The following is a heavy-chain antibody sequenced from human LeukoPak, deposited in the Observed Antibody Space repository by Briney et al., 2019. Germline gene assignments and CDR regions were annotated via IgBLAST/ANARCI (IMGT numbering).Heavy chain of an antibody. D-gene: IGHD6-19*01. J-gene: IGHJ4*02. CDR3: ARHHTAVAGIDY. CDR1: GGSFSGYY. Sequence: SETLSLTCAVYGGSFSGYYWSWIRQPPGKGLEWIGEINHSGSTNYNPSLKSRVTISVDTSKNQFSLKLSSVTAADTAVYYCARHHTAVAGIDYWAREPWSPSPQ. V-gene: IGHV4-34*01. CDR2: INHSGST.